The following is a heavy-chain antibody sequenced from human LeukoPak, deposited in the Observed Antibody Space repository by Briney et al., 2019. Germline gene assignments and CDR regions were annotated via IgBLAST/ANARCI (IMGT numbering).Heavy chain of an antibody. Sequence: ASVKVSCKASGGTFSSYAISWVRQAPGQGLEWMGRIIPIFGTANYAQKFQGRVTITTDGSTSTAYMELSSLRSEDTAVYYCAREWYYDSSGTLSLDYWGQGTLVTVSS. CDR1: GGTFSSYA. D-gene: IGHD3-22*01. CDR3: AREWYYDSSGTLSLDY. CDR2: IIPIFGTA. V-gene: IGHV1-69*05. J-gene: IGHJ4*02.